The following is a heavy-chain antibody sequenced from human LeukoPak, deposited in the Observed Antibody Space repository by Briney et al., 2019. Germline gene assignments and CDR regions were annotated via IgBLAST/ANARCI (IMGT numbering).Heavy chain of an antibody. J-gene: IGHJ4*02. CDR1: GFTFSSYG. CDR3: AKDLNYYDSSGYDFDY. D-gene: IGHD3-22*01. CDR2: IRYDGSNK. Sequence: GGSLRLSCAASGFTFSSYGMHWVRQAPGKGLEWVAFIRYDGSNKYYADSVKGRFTISRDNSKNTLYLQMNSLRAEDTAVYYCAKDLNYYDSSGYDFDYWGQGTLVTVSS. V-gene: IGHV3-30*02.